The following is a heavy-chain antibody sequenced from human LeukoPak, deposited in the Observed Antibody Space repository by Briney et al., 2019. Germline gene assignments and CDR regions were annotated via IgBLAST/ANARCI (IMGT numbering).Heavy chain of an antibody. V-gene: IGHV1-18*01. CDR3: ARGCSSTSCYRFDY. D-gene: IGHD2-2*01. J-gene: IGHJ4*02. CDR1: GYTFTSYG. Sequence: ASVKVSFKASGYTFTSYGISWVRQAPGQGLEWMGWISAYNGNTNYAQKLQGRVTMTTDTSTSTAYMELRSLRSDDTAVYYCARGCSSTSCYRFDYWGQGTLVTVSS. CDR2: ISAYNGNT.